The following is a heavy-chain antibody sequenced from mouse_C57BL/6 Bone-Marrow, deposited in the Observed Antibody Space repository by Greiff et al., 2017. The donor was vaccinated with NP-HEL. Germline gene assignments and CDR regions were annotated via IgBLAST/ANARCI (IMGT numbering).Heavy chain of an antibody. CDR1: GYTFTTYP. CDR3: ARGGNYWYYFAN. V-gene: IGHV1-47*01. Sequence: QVQLQQSGAELVKPGASVKMSCKASGYTFTTYPIEWVKQNPGKSLEWIGNFHPYNDDTEYIEKFKNKATLTVDKSSSTVYLELSRLTSDDSSVYYGARGGNYWYYFANWDRGTTLTVSS. D-gene: IGHD2-1*01. J-gene: IGHJ2*01. CDR2: FHPYNDDT.